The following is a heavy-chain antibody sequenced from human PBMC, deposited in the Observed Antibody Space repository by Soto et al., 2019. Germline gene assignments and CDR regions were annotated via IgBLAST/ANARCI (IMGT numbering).Heavy chain of an antibody. Sequence: ASVKVSCKASGYTFTSYAMHWVRQAPGQRLEWMGWINAGNGNTKYSQKFQGRVTITRDASASTAYMELSSLRSEDTAVYYCARAEPIPYCTNGVCYTHYYYGMDVWGQGTTVTVSS. CDR3: ARAEPIPYCTNGVCYTHYYYGMDV. J-gene: IGHJ6*02. V-gene: IGHV1-3*01. CDR2: INAGNGNT. D-gene: IGHD2-8*01. CDR1: GYTFTSYA.